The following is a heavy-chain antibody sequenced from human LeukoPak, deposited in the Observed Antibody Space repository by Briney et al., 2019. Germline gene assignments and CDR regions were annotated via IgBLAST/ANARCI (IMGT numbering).Heavy chain of an antibody. CDR1: GYTFTSYG. V-gene: IGHV1-18*01. CDR2: ISAYNGNT. CDR3: AKGSIWDILTGYRFFDY. J-gene: IGHJ4*02. D-gene: IGHD3-9*01. Sequence: ASVKVPCKASGYTFTSYGISWVRQAPGQGLEWMGWISAYNGNTNYAQKLQGRVTMTTDASTSTAYMELRSLRSDDTAVYYCAKGSIWDILTGYRFFDYWGQGTLVTVSS.